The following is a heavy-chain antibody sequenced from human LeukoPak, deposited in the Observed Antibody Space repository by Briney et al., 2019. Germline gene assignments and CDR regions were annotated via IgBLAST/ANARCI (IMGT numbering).Heavy chain of an antibody. CDR1: GGSISGYY. J-gene: IGHJ4*02. V-gene: IGHV4-59*01. CDR2: IYYSGST. CDR3: ARYGLAYTYDF. Sequence: SETLSLTCSVSGGSISGYYWSWIRQPPGKGLEWIGYIYYSGSTNYNPSLKSRVTMSVDTSKNQFSLKLSSVTAADTAVYYCARYGLAYTYDFWGQGTLVTVSS. D-gene: IGHD3-16*01.